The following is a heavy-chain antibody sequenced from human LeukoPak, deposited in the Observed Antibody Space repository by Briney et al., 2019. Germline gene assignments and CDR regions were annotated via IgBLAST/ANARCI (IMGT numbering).Heavy chain of an antibody. V-gene: IGHV1-46*01. CDR2: INPSGGGT. CDR3: ARDREDSLYGDYPFDY. J-gene: IGHJ4*02. Sequence: GASVKVSCKASGYTFTSYFLHWVRQAPGQGLEWVGIINPSGGGTSYAQKFQGRVTMTRDTSTSTAYMELSSLRSEDTAVYYCARDREDSLYGDYPFDYWGQGTLVTVSS. CDR1: GYTFTSYF. D-gene: IGHD4-17*01.